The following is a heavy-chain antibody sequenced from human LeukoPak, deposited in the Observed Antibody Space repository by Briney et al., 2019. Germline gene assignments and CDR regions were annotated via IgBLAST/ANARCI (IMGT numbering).Heavy chain of an antibody. D-gene: IGHD3-16*02. Sequence: ASVKVSCKASGYTFTGYYMHWVRQAPGQGLEWMGWINPNSGATNYAQKFQGRVTMTRDTSTSTASMELRSLRSDDTAVYYCARVVMWGGATFDYWGQGALVTVSS. CDR2: INPNSGAT. J-gene: IGHJ4*02. V-gene: IGHV1-2*02. CDR3: ARVVMWGGATFDY. CDR1: GYTFTGYY.